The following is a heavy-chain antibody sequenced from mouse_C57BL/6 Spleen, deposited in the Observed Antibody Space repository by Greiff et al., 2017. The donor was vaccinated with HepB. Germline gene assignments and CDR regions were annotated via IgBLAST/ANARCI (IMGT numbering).Heavy chain of an antibody. CDR3: ARPATGTDYYAMDY. CDR2: INPSNGGT. D-gene: IGHD4-1*02. CDR1: GYTFTSYW. Sequence: QVQLQQPGTELVKPGASVKLSCKASGYTFTSYWMHWVKQRPGQGLEWIGNINPSNGGTNYNEKFKSKATLTVDKSSSTAYMQLSSLTAEDSAVYYWARPATGTDYYAMDYWGQGTSVTVSS. V-gene: IGHV1-53*01. J-gene: IGHJ4*01.